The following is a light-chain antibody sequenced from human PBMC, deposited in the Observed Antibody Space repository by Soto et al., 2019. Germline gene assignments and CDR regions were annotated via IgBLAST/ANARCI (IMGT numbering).Light chain of an antibody. CDR3: QQYYSYPYT. CDR2: AAS. Sequence: AIRMTQCPSSLSASTGDRVTITCRASQGISSYLAWYQQKPGKAPKLLIYAASTLQSGVPSRFSGSGSGTDFTLTISCLQSEDFATYYCQQYYSYPYTFGQGTKLEIK. CDR1: QGISSY. J-gene: IGKJ2*01. V-gene: IGKV1-8*01.